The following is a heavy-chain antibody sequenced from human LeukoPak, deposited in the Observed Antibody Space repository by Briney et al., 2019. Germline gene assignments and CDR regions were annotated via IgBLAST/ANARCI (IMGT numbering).Heavy chain of an antibody. CDR1: GFTFSSYG. Sequence: GGSLILSCAASGFTFSSYGMHWVRQAPGKGLEWVAIIWYDGSNEYYADSVQGRFSISRDNSKNTLYLQMNSLRAEDTAVYYCARDRVAADSGNYFDSWGQGTLVTVSS. D-gene: IGHD6-19*01. CDR3: ARDRVAADSGNYFDS. V-gene: IGHV3-33*01. CDR2: IWYDGSNE. J-gene: IGHJ4*02.